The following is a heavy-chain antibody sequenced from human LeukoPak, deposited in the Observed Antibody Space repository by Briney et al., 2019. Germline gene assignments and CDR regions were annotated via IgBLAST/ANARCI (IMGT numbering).Heavy chain of an antibody. CDR3: ARLGCSSTSCYHYFDY. Sequence: GESLKISCKGSGYSFTSYWIGWVRQMPGKGLEWRGIIYPGDSDTRYSPSFQGQVTISADKSISTAYLQWSSLRASDTAMYYCARLGCSSTSCYHYFDYWGQGTLVTVSS. CDR1: GYSFTSYW. V-gene: IGHV5-51*01. D-gene: IGHD2-2*01. J-gene: IGHJ4*02. CDR2: IYPGDSDT.